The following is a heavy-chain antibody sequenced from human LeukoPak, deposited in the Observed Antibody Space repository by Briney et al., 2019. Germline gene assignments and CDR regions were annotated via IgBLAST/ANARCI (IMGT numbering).Heavy chain of an antibody. CDR1: GDSIGSYS. Sequence: SETLSLTCTVSGDSIGSYSWSWIRQPPGKGLEWIGYIYHTGSTNYNPSLKSRVTISVDTSKNQFSLKLSSVTAADTAVYYCARDGAGPRHDYGDYTFDYWGQGALVSVSA. CDR2: IYHTGST. J-gene: IGHJ4*02. D-gene: IGHD4-17*01. V-gene: IGHV4-59*01. CDR3: ARDGAGPRHDYGDYTFDY.